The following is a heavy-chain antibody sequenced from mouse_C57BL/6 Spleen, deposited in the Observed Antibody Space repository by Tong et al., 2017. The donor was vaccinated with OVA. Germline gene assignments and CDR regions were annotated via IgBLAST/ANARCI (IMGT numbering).Heavy chain of an antibody. Sequence: VQLQESGAELVRPGASVTLSCKASGYTFTDYEMHWVKQTPVHGLEWIGAIDPETGGTAYNQKFKGKAILTADKSSSTAYMELRSLTSEDSAVYYCTSPIYYDRGWFAYWGQGTLVTVSA. CDR2: IDPETGGT. J-gene: IGHJ3*01. V-gene: IGHV1-15*01. CDR3: TSPIYYDRGWFAY. D-gene: IGHD2-4*01. CDR1: GYTFTDYE.